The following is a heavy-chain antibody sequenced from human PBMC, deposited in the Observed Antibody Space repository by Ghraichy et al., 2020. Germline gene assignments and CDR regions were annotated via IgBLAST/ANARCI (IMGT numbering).Heavy chain of an antibody. J-gene: IGHJ6*02. D-gene: IGHD5-18*01. CDR3: AREGGVAHTYGLYHDGMDV. V-gene: IGHV3-21*01. Sequence: GGSLRLSCTASGFIFSSYSMNWVRQTPGKGLEWVSSISGSSTDKYYADSVKGRFTISRDNAKNSLYLQVNSLRAEDTAVYFCAREGGVAHTYGLYHDGMDVWGQGTTVTVSS. CDR1: GFIFSSYS. CDR2: ISGSSTDK.